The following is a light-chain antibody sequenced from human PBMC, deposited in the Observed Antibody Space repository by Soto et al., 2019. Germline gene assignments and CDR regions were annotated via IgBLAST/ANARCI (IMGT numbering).Light chain of an antibody. CDR1: QSISIW. Sequence: DIQMTQSPSTLSASVGDRVTITCRASQSISIWLAWYQQKPGKAPKLLIYKASSLESGVPSRFSGSGSGTEFTLTISSLQPDDFATYYCQQYNGYSWTFGQGTKVGIK. J-gene: IGKJ1*01. V-gene: IGKV1-5*03. CDR2: KAS. CDR3: QQYNGYSWT.